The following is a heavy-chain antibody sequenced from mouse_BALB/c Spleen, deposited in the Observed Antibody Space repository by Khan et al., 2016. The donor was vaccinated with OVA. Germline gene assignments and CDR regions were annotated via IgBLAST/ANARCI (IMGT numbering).Heavy chain of an antibody. J-gene: IGHJ1*01. V-gene: IGHV3-5*02. CDR2: IYYSGTV. Sequence: QLEESGPGLVKPSQTVSLTCTVTGISITSGNYRWSWIRQFPGNKLEWIGNIYYSGTVTYNPPLTSRTTITRDTSKNQFFLEMNSLTAEDTATYYCARDYGSLYWYFDVWGAGTTVTVSS. D-gene: IGHD1-1*01. CDR3: ARDYGSLYWYFDV. CDR1: GISITSGNYR.